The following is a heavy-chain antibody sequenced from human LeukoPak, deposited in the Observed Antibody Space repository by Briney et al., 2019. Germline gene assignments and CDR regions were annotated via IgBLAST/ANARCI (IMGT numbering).Heavy chain of an antibody. V-gene: IGHV3-30*18. Sequence: GGSLRLSCAASGFTCSRDGMHWVRQAPGKGLEWVAVISYDGSNKYYADSVKGRFTISRDNSKNTLYLQMNSLRAEDTAVYYCAKEDTDWGQGTLVTVSS. CDR1: GFTCSRDG. J-gene: IGHJ4*02. CDR3: AKEDTD. CDR2: ISYDGSNK.